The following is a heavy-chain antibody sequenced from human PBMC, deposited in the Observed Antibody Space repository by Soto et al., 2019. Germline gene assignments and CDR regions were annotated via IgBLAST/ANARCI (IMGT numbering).Heavy chain of an antibody. Sequence: EVHLLQSGGGLVQPGGSLRLSCAASGFSFSSFALSWVRQSPGKGLEWVAAVSGRGGDPYYANSVKGRFTISRDNSQNTLFLQMKSLRAEDSAIYYCAKDPNYDFWSGFYAVYFDYWGQGPLVTVSS. J-gene: IGHJ4*02. V-gene: IGHV3-23*01. D-gene: IGHD3-3*01. CDR3: AKDPNYDFWSGFYAVYFDY. CDR1: GFSFSSFA. CDR2: VSGRGGDP.